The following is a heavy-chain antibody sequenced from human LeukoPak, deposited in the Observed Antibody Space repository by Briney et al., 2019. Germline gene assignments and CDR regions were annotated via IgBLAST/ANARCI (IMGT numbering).Heavy chain of an antibody. J-gene: IGHJ4*02. V-gene: IGHV3-48*01. CDR3: ARERYYADFDY. D-gene: IGHD4-17*01. CDR1: GFTFSSYS. CDR2: ISSSSSTI. Sequence: GGSLRLSCAASGFTFSSYSMNWVRQAPGKGLEWVSYISSSSSTIYYADSVKGRFTISRDNAKNSLYLQMNSLRAEDTAVYYCARERYYADFDYWGQGTLVTVSS.